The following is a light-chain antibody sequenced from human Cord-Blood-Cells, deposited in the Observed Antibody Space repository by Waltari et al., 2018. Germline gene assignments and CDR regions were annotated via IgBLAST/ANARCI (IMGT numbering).Light chain of an antibody. CDR3: CSYAGSSTYV. V-gene: IGLV2-23*01. J-gene: IGLJ1*01. CDR2: EGS. Sequence: QSALTQPASVSGSPGQSITISCTGTSSDVGSYNLVSWYQQHPGQAPKLSIYEGSKRPSGFSNRFSGSKSGNTASLTISGLQAEDEADYYCCSYAGSSTYVFGTGTNVTVL. CDR1: SSDVGSYNL.